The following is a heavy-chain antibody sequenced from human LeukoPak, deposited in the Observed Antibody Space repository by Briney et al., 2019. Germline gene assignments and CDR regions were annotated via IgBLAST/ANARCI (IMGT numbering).Heavy chain of an antibody. J-gene: IGHJ4*02. Sequence: GASVKVSCKASGYTFTSYDINWVRQAAGQGLEWMGWMNPNSGNTGYAQKFQGRVTMTRNTSISTAYMELSSLRSEDTAVYYCARGRRKGSSWYISFDYWGQGTLVTVSS. CDR2: MNPNSGNT. V-gene: IGHV1-8*01. CDR3: ARGRRKGSSWYISFDY. D-gene: IGHD6-13*01. CDR1: GYTFTSYD.